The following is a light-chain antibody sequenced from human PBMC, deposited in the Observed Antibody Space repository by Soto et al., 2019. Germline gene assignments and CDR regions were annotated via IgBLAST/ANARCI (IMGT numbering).Light chain of an antibody. CDR2: GVS. CDR1: QSVASH. CDR3: QQYNNWPGT. V-gene: IGKV3-15*01. J-gene: IGKJ1*01. Sequence: EIVMTQSPANLSVAPGDSATLSCRASQSVASHLAWYQQRPGQAPRLLIYGVSTRPTGIPARFRGSGSGSEFTLTISGLQSEDSAVYYCQQYNNWPGTFGQGTKVEIK.